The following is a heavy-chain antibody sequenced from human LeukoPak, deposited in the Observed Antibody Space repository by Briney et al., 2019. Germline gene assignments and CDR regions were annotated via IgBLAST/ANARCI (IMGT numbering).Heavy chain of an antibody. CDR3: ASLSSSWTTNWFDP. CDR1: GFTFSSYS. D-gene: IGHD6-13*01. V-gene: IGHV3-21*01. J-gene: IGHJ5*02. CDR2: ISSSSSYI. Sequence: GGSLRLSCAASGFTFSSYSMNWVRQAPGKGLEWVSSISSSSSYIYYADSVKGRFTISRDNAKNSLYLQMNSLRAEDTAVYYCASLSSSWTTNWFDPWGQGTLVTVSS.